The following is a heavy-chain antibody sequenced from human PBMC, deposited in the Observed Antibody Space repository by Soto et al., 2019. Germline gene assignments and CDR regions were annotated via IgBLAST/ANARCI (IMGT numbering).Heavy chain of an antibody. CDR3: VRGYHGYRSLWFDP. J-gene: IGHJ5*02. V-gene: IGHV3-66*01. CDR1: GFTVSSNY. D-gene: IGHD6-13*01. CDR2: IYSGGST. Sequence: GGSLRLSCAASGFTVSSNYMSWVRQAPGKGLEWVSVIYSGGSTYYADSVKGRFTISRDNSKNTLYLQMNSLRAEDTAVYYCVRGYHGYRSLWFDPWARQPWSPSPQ.